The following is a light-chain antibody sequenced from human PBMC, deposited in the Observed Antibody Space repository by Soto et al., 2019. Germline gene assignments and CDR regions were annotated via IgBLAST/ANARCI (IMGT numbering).Light chain of an antibody. CDR1: SSDVGGYNY. J-gene: IGLJ1*01. CDR3: SSYTSNSTLYV. V-gene: IGLV2-14*01. Sequence: QSALTQPASVSGSPGQSITISCTGTSSDVGGYNYVSWYQQHPGKAPKLTIYEVSNRPSGVSNCFSGSKSGNTASLTISGLQAEDEADYYCSSYTSNSTLYVFGTGTKLTVL. CDR2: EVS.